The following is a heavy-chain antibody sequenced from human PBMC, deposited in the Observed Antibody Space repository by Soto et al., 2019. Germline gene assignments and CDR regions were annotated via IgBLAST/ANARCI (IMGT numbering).Heavy chain of an antibody. CDR2: LYYSGST. V-gene: IGHV4-59*01. D-gene: IGHD3-22*01. CDR3: ARDIESLDSSRYYLRSKGYGNAFDI. CDR1: GGPIGSFY. J-gene: IGHJ3*02. Sequence: PSQIPSLTWSVSGGPIGSFYWRWIRQPPRKGLEWIGYLYYSGSTNYNPSLKRRVTISVDMSKNQLSLTLSCVTAADTAVYYFARDIESLDSSRYYLRSKGYGNAFDIWRQGSIDTV.